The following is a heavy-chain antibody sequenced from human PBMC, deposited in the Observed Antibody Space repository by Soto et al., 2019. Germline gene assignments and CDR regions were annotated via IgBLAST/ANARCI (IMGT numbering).Heavy chain of an antibody. J-gene: IGHJ5*02. V-gene: IGHV4-34*01. D-gene: IGHD4-17*01. CDR1: GGSFSGYY. Sequence: QVQLQQWGAGLLKPSETLSLTCAVYGGSFSGYYWSWIRQPPGKGLEWIGEINHSGSTNYNPSLKSRVTXXVXTXXNQFSLKLSSVTAADTAVYYCARGLLDYGDYDVTPWGQGTLVTVSS. CDR3: ARGLLDYGDYDVTP. CDR2: INHSGST.